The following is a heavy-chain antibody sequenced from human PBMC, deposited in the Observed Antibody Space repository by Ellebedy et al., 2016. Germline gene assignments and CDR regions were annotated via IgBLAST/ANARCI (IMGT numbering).Heavy chain of an antibody. J-gene: IGHJ6*03. CDR1: GFTFSSYS. Sequence: GESLKISCAASGFTFSSYSMNWVRQAPGKGLEWVSSISSSSYNIYSADSVTGRFTISRDNAKNSLYLQMDSLRAEDTAAYFCARETGNTWFNNYYYYMDVWGKGTTVTVSS. CDR3: ARETGNTWFNNYYYYMDV. CDR2: ISSSSYNI. V-gene: IGHV3-21*06. D-gene: IGHD1/OR15-1a*01.